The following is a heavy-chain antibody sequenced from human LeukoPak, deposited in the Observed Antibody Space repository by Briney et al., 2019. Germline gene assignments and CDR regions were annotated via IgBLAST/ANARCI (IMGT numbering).Heavy chain of an antibody. CDR2: IDPKSGGT. Sequence: ASVKVSYKASGYTFTASYVHWVRQAPGEWLEWMGWIDPKSGGTKFEEKFQGRVTMTRDTSISTAYMELSSLRFDDTALYYCARSVYGGTGPGDNWFDPWGQGTLVTVSS. CDR1: GYTFTASY. D-gene: IGHD4-23*01. CDR3: ARSVYGGTGPGDNWFDP. J-gene: IGHJ5*02. V-gene: IGHV1-2*02.